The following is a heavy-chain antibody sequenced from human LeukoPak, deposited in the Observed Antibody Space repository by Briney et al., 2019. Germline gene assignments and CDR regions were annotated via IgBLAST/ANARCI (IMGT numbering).Heavy chain of an antibody. D-gene: IGHD6-19*01. CDR2: LYSGGGT. CDR1: GFTVSSKY. CDR3: AKERSGWDAFDI. J-gene: IGHJ3*02. Sequence: GGSLRLSCAASGFTVSSKYMSWVRQAPGKGLEWVSVLYSGGGTYYADSVKGRSTISRDNSKNTLYLQMNSLRAEDTAVYYCAKERSGWDAFDIWGQGTMVTVSS. V-gene: IGHV3-53*01.